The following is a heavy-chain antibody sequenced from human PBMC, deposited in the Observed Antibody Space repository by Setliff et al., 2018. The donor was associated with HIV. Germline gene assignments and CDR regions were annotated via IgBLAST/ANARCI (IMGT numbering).Heavy chain of an antibody. Sequence: RASVKVSCKTSGYTFISYGVTWVRQVPGQGLEWVGWISTYNGNTNYAQKFQGRVTFTSDTSANTAYMELRSLGSDDTAVYFCARRASTAEVFDYWGQGTLVTVSS. CDR2: ISTYNGNT. V-gene: IGHV1-18*01. CDR3: ARRASTAEVFDY. J-gene: IGHJ4*02. CDR1: GYTFISYG. D-gene: IGHD1-1*01.